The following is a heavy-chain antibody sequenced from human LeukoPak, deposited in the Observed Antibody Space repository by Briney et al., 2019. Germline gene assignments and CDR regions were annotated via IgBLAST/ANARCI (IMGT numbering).Heavy chain of an antibody. CDR1: GFSVGTKY. CDR3: ARAGDHYHWYFDL. CDR2: LYSGVDT. D-gene: IGHD1-14*01. J-gene: IGHJ2*01. Sequence: PGGSLRLSCEASGFSVGTKYMNWVRQAPGKGLEWVSILYSGVDTYYADSVKGRFTISRDNSKNTLFLQMNSLRADDTAVYYCARAGDHYHWYFDLWGRGTRVSVSS. V-gene: IGHV3-53*01.